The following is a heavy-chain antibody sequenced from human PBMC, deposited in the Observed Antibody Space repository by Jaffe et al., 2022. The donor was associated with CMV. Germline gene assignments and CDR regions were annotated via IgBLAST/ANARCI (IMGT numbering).Heavy chain of an antibody. V-gene: IGHV4-59*08. Sequence: QLQESGPGLVKPSETLSLTCTVSGGSISRSYWSWIRQPPGKGLEWIGYIYYSGGTNYNPSLESRVTISIDKSKNHFSLKMSSVTAADTAVYYCALGDGSYFDYWGQGTLVTVSS. D-gene: IGHD1-26*01. J-gene: IGHJ4*02. CDR3: ALGDGSYFDY. CDR1: GGSISRSY. CDR2: IYYSGGT.